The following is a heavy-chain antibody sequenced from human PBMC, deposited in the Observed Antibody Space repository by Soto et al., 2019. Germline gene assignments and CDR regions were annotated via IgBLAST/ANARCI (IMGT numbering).Heavy chain of an antibody. CDR3: AKHSSTFVF. CDR2: ISYDGSKK. Sequence: GGSLRLSCAASGFTFSSYGIHWVRQVPGKGLEWVAFISYDGSKKYYADSVKGRFTISRDNSRNTLYLQMNSPRTEDTGVYYCAKHSSTFVFWGQGTLVTVSS. V-gene: IGHV3-30*18. J-gene: IGHJ4*02. D-gene: IGHD6-13*01. CDR1: GFTFSSYG.